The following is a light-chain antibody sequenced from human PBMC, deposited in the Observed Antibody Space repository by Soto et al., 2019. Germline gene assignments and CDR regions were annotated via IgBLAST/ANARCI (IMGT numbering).Light chain of an antibody. Sequence: EIVMTQSPDTLSVSPGERATLSCRASQSVSSNLAWYQQKPGQAPRLLIYGASTRATGIPARFSGSGYGTEFTLTISSLQSEDFSVYYCQQYNNWPPEPFGQGTKVEIK. V-gene: IGKV3-15*01. J-gene: IGKJ1*01. CDR3: QQYNNWPPEP. CDR1: QSVSSN. CDR2: GAS.